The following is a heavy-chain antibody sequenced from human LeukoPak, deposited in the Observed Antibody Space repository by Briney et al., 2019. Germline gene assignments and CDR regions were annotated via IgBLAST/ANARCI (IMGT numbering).Heavy chain of an antibody. CDR3: ARLGDYYGSGSYYPYFDY. J-gene: IGHJ4*02. CDR2: IYYSGST. Sequence: SETLSLTCTVSGGSISSYYWSWIRQPPGKGLEWIGYIYYSGSTNYNPSLKSRVTISVDTSKNQFSLKLSSVTAADTAVYYCARLGDYYGSGSYYPYFDYWGQGTLVTVSS. CDR1: GGSISSYY. D-gene: IGHD3-10*01. V-gene: IGHV4-59*08.